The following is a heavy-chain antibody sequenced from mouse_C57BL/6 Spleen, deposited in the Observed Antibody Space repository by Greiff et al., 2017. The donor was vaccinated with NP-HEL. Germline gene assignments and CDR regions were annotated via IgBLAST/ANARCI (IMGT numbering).Heavy chain of an antibody. V-gene: IGHV5-12*01. J-gene: IGHJ1*03. Sequence: EVQGVESGGGLVQPGGSLKLSCAASGFTFSDYYMYWVRQTPEKRLEWVAYISNGGGSTYYPDTVKGRFTISRDNAKNTLYLQMSRLKSEDTAMYYCARHLPAYSEGWYFEVWGTGTTVTVSS. D-gene: IGHD2-10*01. CDR2: ISNGGGST. CDR1: GFTFSDYY. CDR3: ARHLPAYSEGWYFEV.